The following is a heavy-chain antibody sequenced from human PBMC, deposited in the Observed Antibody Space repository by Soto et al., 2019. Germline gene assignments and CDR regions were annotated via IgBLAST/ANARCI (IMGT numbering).Heavy chain of an antibody. J-gene: IGHJ3*01. V-gene: IGHV4-34*01. D-gene: IGHD6-19*01. Sequence: SETLSLTCDVYGGSFSGYFWNWIRQSPGKGLEWIGKVNHNGINNYNPSLKSRVTISLDMSKKQISLKLTSVTAADTAVYYCARGGSSDWQVAFDFWGQGTMVTVSS. CDR3: ARGGSSDWQVAFDF. CDR2: VNHNGIN. CDR1: GGSFSGYF.